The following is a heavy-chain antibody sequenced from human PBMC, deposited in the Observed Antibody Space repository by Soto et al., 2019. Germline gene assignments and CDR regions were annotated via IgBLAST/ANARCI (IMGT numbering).Heavy chain of an antibody. V-gene: IGHV1-18*01. CDR1: GYTFTSYG. Sequence: ASVKVSCKASGYTFTSYGISWVRQAPGQGLEWLGWISAYNGNTNYAQKLQGRVTMTTDTSTSTAYMELRSLRSDDTAVYYCARVLGYYGSRRNPRWIDPWCQAPLVTVS. D-gene: IGHD3-10*01. CDR3: ARVLGYYGSRRNPRWIDP. J-gene: IGHJ5*02. CDR2: ISAYNGNT.